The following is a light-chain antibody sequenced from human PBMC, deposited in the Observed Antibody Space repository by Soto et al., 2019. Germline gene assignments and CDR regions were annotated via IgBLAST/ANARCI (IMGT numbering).Light chain of an antibody. CDR3: QQYNNWPLRGIT. CDR2: TTS. J-gene: IGKJ5*01. Sequence: DIQMTQSPSSLSASVGDRVTITCRASQTIRNFLNWYQQKPGTAPRLLIHTTSSLQSGVPARFSGSGSGTDFTLTISSLQPEDFAVYYCQQYNNWPLRGITFGQGTRLEIK. CDR1: QTIRNF. V-gene: IGKV1-39*01.